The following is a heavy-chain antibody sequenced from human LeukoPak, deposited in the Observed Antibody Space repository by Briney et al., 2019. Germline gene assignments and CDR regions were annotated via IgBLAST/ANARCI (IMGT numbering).Heavy chain of an antibody. J-gene: IGHJ3*02. CDR1: GFTFSIYW. CDR2: IKEDGSEK. Sequence: PGGSLRLSCAASGFTFSIYWMTWVRQAPGKGLEWVANIKEDGSEKHYVDSVKGRFTISRDNDQNLLYLQMNSLIAEDTAVYYCARDRGGGDFWSGYQDAFDIWGRGTRVTVSS. CDR3: ARDRGGGDFWSGYQDAFDI. D-gene: IGHD3-3*01. V-gene: IGHV3-7*01.